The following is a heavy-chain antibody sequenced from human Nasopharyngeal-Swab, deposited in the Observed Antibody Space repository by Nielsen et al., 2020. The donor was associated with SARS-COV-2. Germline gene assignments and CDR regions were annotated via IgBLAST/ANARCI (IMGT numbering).Heavy chain of an antibody. CDR2: IYHSGNT. D-gene: IGHD1-26*01. CDR3: ATAHGPVGAFDS. V-gene: IGHV4-59*08. Sequence: WIRQPPGKGLEWIGCIYHSGNTNYNPSLKSRLTISIDTSKNQFSLKLNSVTAADTAVYYCATAHGPVGAFDSWGQGTLVTVSS. J-gene: IGHJ4*02.